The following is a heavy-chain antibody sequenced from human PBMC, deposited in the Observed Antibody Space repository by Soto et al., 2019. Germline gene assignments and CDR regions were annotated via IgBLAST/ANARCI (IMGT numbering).Heavy chain of an antibody. D-gene: IGHD3-10*01. J-gene: IGHJ6*02. CDR2: IYYSEST. Sequence: PSETLSLTCTVSGGSIGSGAYYWTWIRQHPGKGLEWIGYIYYSESTYYNPSLKSRVTISVDTSRNQFSLKLNSVTAADTGVYYCARDLQIFDYYGSGREGKDVWGQGTTVTVSS. CDR3: ARDLQIFDYYGSGREGKDV. V-gene: IGHV4-31*03. CDR1: GGSIGSGAYY.